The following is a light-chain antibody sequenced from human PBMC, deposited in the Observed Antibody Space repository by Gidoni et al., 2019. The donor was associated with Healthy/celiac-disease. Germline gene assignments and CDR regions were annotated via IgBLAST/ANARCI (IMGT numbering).Light chain of an antibody. CDR1: QSVSSSY. V-gene: IGKV3-20*01. Sequence: EIVLTQSPGTLSLSPGERATLSCRASQSVSSSYLAWYQQKPGQAPRLLLYGASSRATGIPDRFSGSGSVTDFTLTISRLETEDFAVYYCQQYGSSSWTFGQGTKVEIK. CDR3: QQYGSSSWT. J-gene: IGKJ1*01. CDR2: GAS.